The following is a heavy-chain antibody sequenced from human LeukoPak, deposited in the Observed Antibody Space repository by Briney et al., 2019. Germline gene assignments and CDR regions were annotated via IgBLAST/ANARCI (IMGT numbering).Heavy chain of an antibody. CDR1: QFTFSRFA. D-gene: IGHD2-21*01. Sequence: TGGSLRLSCEASQFTFSRFAMSWIRQAPGTRLEWVSTLSGSGTATYYADSVKGRFTTSRDNSKDTLYLQMDNLRADDTAVYYCAKHLGSHSFLFYYMDVWGTGTSVIVSS. CDR2: LSGSGTAT. V-gene: IGHV3-23*01. J-gene: IGHJ6*03. CDR3: AKHLGSHSFLFYYMDV.